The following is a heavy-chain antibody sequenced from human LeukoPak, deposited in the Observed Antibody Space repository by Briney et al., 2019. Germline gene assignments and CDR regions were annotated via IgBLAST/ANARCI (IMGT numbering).Heavy chain of an antibody. Sequence: GGSLRLSCAASGXTFSGSAIHXVRXASXKGLEWVGRVKSKANSYATAYAASVKGRFTISRDDSKNTAYLQMNSLKTEDTAVYYCTRSLGSPSDYWGQGTLVTVSS. J-gene: IGHJ4*02. CDR2: VKSKANSYAT. CDR3: TRSLGSPSDY. D-gene: IGHD3-16*02. V-gene: IGHV3-73*01. CDR1: GXTFSGSA.